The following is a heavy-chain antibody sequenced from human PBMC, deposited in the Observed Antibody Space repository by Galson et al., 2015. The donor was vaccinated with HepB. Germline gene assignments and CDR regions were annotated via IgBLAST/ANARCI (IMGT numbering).Heavy chain of an antibody. D-gene: IGHD3-10*01. J-gene: IGHJ6*02. CDR3: ARDGGVSRTENHGMDV. Sequence: SLRLSCAAPGFTFSSYSMNWVRQAPGKGLEWVSYISSSSSTIYYADSVKGRFPISRDNAKNSLYLQMNSLRDEDTAVYYCARDGGVSRTENHGMDVWGQGTTVTVSS. CDR2: ISSSSSTI. V-gene: IGHV3-48*02. CDR1: GFTFSSYS.